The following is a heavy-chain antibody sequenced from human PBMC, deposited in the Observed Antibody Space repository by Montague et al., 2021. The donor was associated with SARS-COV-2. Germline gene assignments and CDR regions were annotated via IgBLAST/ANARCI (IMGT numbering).Heavy chain of an antibody. CDR2: ISYDGSNK. D-gene: IGHD3-10*01. Sequence: SLRLSCAASGFTFSRYAMHWVRQAPGKGLGWVAVISYDGSNKYYXXSLKVRFTISRDNSKNTLYLRMNSLRAEDTAVYYCARAAQKQYVLLWFGELLHDAFDIWGQGTMVTVSS. J-gene: IGHJ3*02. CDR1: GFTFSRYA. CDR3: ARAAQKQYVLLWFGELLHDAFDI. V-gene: IGHV3-30-3*01.